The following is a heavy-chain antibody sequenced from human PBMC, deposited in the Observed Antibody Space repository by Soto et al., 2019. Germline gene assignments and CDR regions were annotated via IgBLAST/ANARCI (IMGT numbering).Heavy chain of an antibody. CDR3: ARDESAGSSTSN. CDR2: ITSSGSYI. J-gene: IGHJ4*02. Sequence: DVQLVESGGGLVKPGGSLRLSYVASGPTFSTYGMNWIRQTPGKGLEWVSSITSSGSYIHYADSVQGRFTVSRDNAKNSMYLQVNSLRVEDTAVYFCARDESAGSSTSNWGQGTLVTVSS. CDR1: GPTFSTYG. D-gene: IGHD2-2*01. V-gene: IGHV3-21*01.